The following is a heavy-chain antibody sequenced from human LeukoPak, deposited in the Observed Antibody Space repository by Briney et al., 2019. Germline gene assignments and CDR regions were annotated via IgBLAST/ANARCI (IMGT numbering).Heavy chain of an antibody. CDR2: IYTSGST. J-gene: IGHJ4*02. CDR3: ARQEYSSSPGDY. V-gene: IGHV4-4*09. Sequence: SETLSLTCTVSGGSISSYYWSWIRQPPGKGLEWIGYIYTSGSTNYNPSLKSRVTISVDTSENQFSLKLSSVTAADTAVYYCARQEYSSSPGDYWGQGTLVTVSS. D-gene: IGHD6-6*01. CDR1: GGSISSYY.